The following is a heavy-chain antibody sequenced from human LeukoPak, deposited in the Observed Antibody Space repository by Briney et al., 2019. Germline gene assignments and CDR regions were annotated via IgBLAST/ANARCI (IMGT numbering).Heavy chain of an antibody. J-gene: IGHJ4*02. CDR2: ISGDGGST. Sequence: GGSLRLSCAASGFTFDDYAMHWVRQAPGKGLEWVSLISGDGGSTYYADSVKGRFTISRDNSKNSLYLQMNSLRTEDTALYYCAKDPSAANYYGSGSYLDYWSQGTLVTVSS. CDR1: GFTFDDYA. CDR3: AKDPSAANYYGSGSYLDY. V-gene: IGHV3-43*02. D-gene: IGHD3-10*01.